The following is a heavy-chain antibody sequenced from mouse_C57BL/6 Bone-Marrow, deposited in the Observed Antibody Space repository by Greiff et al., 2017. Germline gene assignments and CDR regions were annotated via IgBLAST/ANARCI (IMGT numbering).Heavy chain of an antibody. V-gene: IGHV1-69*01. Sequence: QVQLQHPGAELVMPGASVKLSCKASGYTFTSYWMHWVKQRPGQGLEWIGEIDPSDSYTNYNQKFKGKSTLTVDKSSSTAYMQLSSLTSEDSAVYYCARERTAQAFAYWGQGTLVTVSA. CDR3: ARERTAQAFAY. CDR1: GYTFTSYW. D-gene: IGHD3-2*02. CDR2: IDPSDSYT. J-gene: IGHJ3*01.